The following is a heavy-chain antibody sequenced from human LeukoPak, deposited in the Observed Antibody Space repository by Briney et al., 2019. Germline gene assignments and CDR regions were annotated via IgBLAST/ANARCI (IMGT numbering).Heavy chain of an antibody. D-gene: IGHD1-1*01. CDR3: AAVHWNAFDM. J-gene: IGHJ3*02. V-gene: IGHV3-48*03. CDR2: ISSSGSTI. Sequence: GGSLRLSCAASGFTFSSYEMNWVRQAPGKGLEWVSYISSSGSTIYYADSVKGRFTISRDNAKNSLYLQMNSLRAEDTAVYYCAAVHWNAFDMWGQGTMVNVSS. CDR1: GFTFSSYE.